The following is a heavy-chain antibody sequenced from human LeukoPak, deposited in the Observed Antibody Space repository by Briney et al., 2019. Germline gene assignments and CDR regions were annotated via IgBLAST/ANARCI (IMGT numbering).Heavy chain of an antibody. Sequence: GGSLRLSCAASGNYWMHWVRQAPGKGLVWVSHINSDGSWTSYADSVKGRFTISRDNSKNALYLQMNSLRAEDTAVYYCQSENLDYWGQGTLVTVSS. J-gene: IGHJ4*02. CDR2: INSDGSWT. D-gene: IGHD2/OR15-2a*01. CDR3: QSENLDY. V-gene: IGHV3-74*01. CDR1: GNYW.